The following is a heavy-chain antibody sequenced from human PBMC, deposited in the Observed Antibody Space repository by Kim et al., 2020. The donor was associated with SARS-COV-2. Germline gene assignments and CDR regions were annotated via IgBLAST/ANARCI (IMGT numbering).Heavy chain of an antibody. CDR3: ARGGGGAARIFFF. D-gene: IGHD6-6*01. V-gene: IGHV4-34*01. Sequence: YNPSLKSRVTISVDTSKNQFSLKLSSVTAADTAVYYCARGGGGAARIFFFWGQGTLVTVSS. J-gene: IGHJ4*02.